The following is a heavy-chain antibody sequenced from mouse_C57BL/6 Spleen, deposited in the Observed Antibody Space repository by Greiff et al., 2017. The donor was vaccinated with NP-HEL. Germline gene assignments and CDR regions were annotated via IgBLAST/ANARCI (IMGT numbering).Heavy chain of an antibody. J-gene: IGHJ2*01. D-gene: IGHD2-2*01. CDR3: ARVRGVTRWSYDFDY. V-gene: IGHV5-4*01. CDR2: ISDGGSYT. Sequence: EVQVVESGGGLVKPGGSLKLSCAASGFTFSSYAMSWVRQTPEKRLEWVATISDGGSYTYYPDNVKGRFTISRDNAKNNLYLQMSQLKSEDTAMYYCARVRGVTRWSYDFDYWGQGTTLTVSS. CDR1: GFTFSSYA.